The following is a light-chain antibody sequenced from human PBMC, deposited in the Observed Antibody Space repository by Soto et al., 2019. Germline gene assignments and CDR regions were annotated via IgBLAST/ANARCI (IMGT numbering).Light chain of an antibody. CDR3: QNYNSYSEA. CDR2: KAS. CDR1: QTISSW. V-gene: IGKV1-5*03. J-gene: IGKJ1*01. Sequence: DIQMTRSPSTLSGSVGDRVTITCRASQTISSWLAWYQQKPGKAPKLLIYKASTLKSGVPSRFSGSGSGTEFTLTISSLQPDDFATYYCQNYNSYSEACGQGTKGDIK.